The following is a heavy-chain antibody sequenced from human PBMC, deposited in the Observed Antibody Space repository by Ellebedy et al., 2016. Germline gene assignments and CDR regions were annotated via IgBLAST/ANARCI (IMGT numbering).Heavy chain of an antibody. CDR3: AKDMGHAVVVVNSFDY. V-gene: IGHV3-23*01. J-gene: IGHJ4*02. CDR1: GFTFSSYA. D-gene: IGHD3-22*01. Sequence: GESLKISCAASGFTFSSYAMSWVRQAPGKGLEWVSAISGSGGSTYYADSVKGRFTISRDNSKNTLYLQMNSLRAEDTAVYYCAKDMGHAVVVVNSFDYWGQGTLVTVSS. CDR2: ISGSGGST.